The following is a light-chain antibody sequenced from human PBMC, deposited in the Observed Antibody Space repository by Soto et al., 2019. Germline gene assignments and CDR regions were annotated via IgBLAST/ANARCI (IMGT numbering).Light chain of an antibody. CDR3: CSYAGSTTWV. CDR1: SSDVGKYDL. CDR2: DVG. J-gene: IGLJ3*02. V-gene: IGLV2-23*02. Sequence: QSVLTQPASVSGSPGQSITISCTGTSSDVGKYDLVSWYQQYPGKAPKLLIYDVGERPSGDSNRFSGSKSGNTASLTISGLQAEDEADYYCCSYAGSTTWVFGGGTKLTVL.